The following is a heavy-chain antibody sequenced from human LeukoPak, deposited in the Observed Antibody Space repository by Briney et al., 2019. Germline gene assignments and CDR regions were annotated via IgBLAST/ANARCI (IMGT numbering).Heavy chain of an antibody. CDR2: ISGTGSNT. CDR1: GFSFSSYA. Sequence: GGSLRLSCAASGFSFSSYAMSWVRQAPGKGLEWVSAISGTGSNTYYANSVKGRFTISRDNSKNTLYLQMNSLRAEDTAVYYCASGLPRSSGPIGPYYWGQGTLVTVSS. V-gene: IGHV3-23*01. J-gene: IGHJ4*02. CDR3: ASGLPRSSGPIGPYY. D-gene: IGHD3-22*01.